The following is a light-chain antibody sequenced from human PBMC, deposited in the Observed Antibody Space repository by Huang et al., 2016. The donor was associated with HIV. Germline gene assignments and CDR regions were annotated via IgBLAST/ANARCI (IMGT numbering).Light chain of an antibody. CDR1: QSISTW. V-gene: IGKV1-5*03. Sequence: DIQMTQSPASVSAYVGDRVTITCRASQSISTWLAWYQQKPGKPPKLLISKASDLETVVPLRFSGNGSGAEFTLTISSLDPDDSAVYYCQRQWTFGQGTK. CDR2: KAS. J-gene: IGKJ1*01. CDR3: QRQWT.